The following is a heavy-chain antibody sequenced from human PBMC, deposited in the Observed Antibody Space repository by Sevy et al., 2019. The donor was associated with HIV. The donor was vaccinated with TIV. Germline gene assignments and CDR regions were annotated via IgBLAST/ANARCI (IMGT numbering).Heavy chain of an antibody. J-gene: IGHJ6*02. V-gene: IGHV3-53*01. CDR3: ARHGYGYGYHALLDYYYGMDV. Sequence: GESLRLSCAASGFTVSSNYMSWVRQAPGKGLEWVSVIYSGGSTYYADSVKGRFTISRDNSKNTLYLQMNSLRAEDTAVYYCARHGYGYGYHALLDYYYGMDVWGQGTTVTVSS. D-gene: IGHD5-18*01. CDR1: GFTVSSNY. CDR2: IYSGGST.